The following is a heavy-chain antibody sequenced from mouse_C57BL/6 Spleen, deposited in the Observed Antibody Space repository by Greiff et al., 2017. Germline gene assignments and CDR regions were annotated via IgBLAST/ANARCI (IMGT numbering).Heavy chain of an antibody. CDR2: IDPEDGDT. Sequence: VQLQQSGAELVKPGASVKLSCTASGFNIKDYYMHWVKQRTEQGLEWIGRIDPEDGDTKSAPKFQGKATITAATSSYTAYLQLSSLTSEDTAVYYCARSGRGYARFAYWGQGTLVTVSA. CDR3: ARSGRGYARFAY. CDR1: GFNIKDYY. V-gene: IGHV14-2*01. D-gene: IGHD2-2*01. J-gene: IGHJ3*01.